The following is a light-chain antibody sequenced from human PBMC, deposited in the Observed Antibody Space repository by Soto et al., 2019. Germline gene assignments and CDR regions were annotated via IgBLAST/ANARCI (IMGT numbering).Light chain of an antibody. CDR1: QSVSSNY. CDR2: GAS. Sequence: EIVLTQSPGTLSLSPGERATLSCRASQSVSSNYLAWYQQKPGQAPRLLIYGASSRATGIPDRFSGSGSGTDFTLTISRLEPEDFAVYYGQQYGSSPTFGPGTKVDIK. J-gene: IGKJ3*01. V-gene: IGKV3-20*01. CDR3: QQYGSSPT.